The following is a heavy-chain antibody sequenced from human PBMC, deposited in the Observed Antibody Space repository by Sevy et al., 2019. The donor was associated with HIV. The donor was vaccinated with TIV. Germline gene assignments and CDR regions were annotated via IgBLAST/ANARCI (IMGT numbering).Heavy chain of an antibody. Sequence: SETLSLTCTVSGDSISGYYWNWIRQPPGKGLEWIGYIFYSRSTTYNPSLKSRVTISKDTSKNQFSLKLTSVTAADTAVYYCARGDPELFYGIDVRGQGTTVTVSS. CDR3: ARGDPELFYGIDV. CDR1: GDSISGYY. V-gene: IGHV4-59*01. D-gene: IGHD1-7*01. CDR2: IFYSRST. J-gene: IGHJ6*02.